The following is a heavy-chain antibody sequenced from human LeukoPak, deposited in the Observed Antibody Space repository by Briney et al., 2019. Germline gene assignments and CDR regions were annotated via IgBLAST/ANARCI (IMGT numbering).Heavy chain of an antibody. CDR3: AREFVLRFFEGYMDV. J-gene: IGHJ6*03. CDR1: GFTFSSYA. Sequence: PGGSLRLSCAASGFTFSSYAMSWVRQAPGKGLEWVSTLSGSADSTYYADSVKGRFTISRDNAKNSLYLQMNSLRTEDTAVYYCAREFVLRFFEGYMDVWGKGTTVTVSS. V-gene: IGHV3-23*01. D-gene: IGHD3-3*01. CDR2: LSGSADST.